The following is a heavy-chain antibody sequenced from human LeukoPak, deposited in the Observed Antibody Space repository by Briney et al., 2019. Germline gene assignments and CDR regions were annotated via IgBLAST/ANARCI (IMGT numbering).Heavy chain of an antibody. V-gene: IGHV3-30*02. Sequence: PGGSLRLSCAASGLTFSSYGMHWVRQAPGKGLEWVAFIRYDGSNKYYADSVKGRFTISRDNSKNTLYLQMNSLRAEDTAVYYCARASSGFAHFDHWGQGALVTVSS. CDR3: ARASSGFAHFDH. J-gene: IGHJ4*02. CDR1: GLTFSSYG. CDR2: IRYDGSNK. D-gene: IGHD3-10*01.